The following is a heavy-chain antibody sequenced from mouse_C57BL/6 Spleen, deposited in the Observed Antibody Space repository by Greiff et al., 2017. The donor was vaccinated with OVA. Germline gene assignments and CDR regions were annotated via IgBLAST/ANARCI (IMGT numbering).Heavy chain of an antibody. D-gene: IGHD1-1*01. CDR1: GYTFTSYW. V-gene: IGHV1-64*01. J-gene: IGHJ4*01. CDR3: ANTVVADYYAMDY. Sequence: QVQLQQPGAELVKPGASVKLSCKASGYTFTSYWMHWVKQRPGQGLEWIGMIHPKSGSTNYNEKFKRKATLTVDKSSSTADMQLSSLTSEDSAVYYCANTVVADYYAMDYWGQGTSVTVSS. CDR2: IHPKSGST.